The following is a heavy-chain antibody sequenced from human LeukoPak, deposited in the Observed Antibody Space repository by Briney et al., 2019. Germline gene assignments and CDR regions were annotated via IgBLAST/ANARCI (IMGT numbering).Heavy chain of an antibody. Sequence: GGSLRPSCAASGFTFSSYAMNWVRQAPGKGLEWVSSISSSRTYIYYADSVKGRFIISRDNAKNSLYLQMNSLRAEDTAVYYCARGGSYLSAFDIWGQGTMVTVSS. J-gene: IGHJ3*02. CDR2: ISSSRTYI. CDR1: GFTFSSYA. D-gene: IGHD1-26*01. V-gene: IGHV3-21*04. CDR3: ARGGSYLSAFDI.